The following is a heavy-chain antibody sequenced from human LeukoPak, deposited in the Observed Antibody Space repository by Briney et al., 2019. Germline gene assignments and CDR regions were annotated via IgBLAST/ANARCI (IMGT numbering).Heavy chain of an antibody. V-gene: IGHV3-15*01. J-gene: IGHJ4*02. CDR2: IKSKTDGGTT. Sequence: PAGTLRLSCAVSGLTFTNAWMSWVRQAPGKGLEWLGRIKSKTDGGTTDYAAPVKGRFTISRDDSKNTLYLQMNNLKTEDTAVYYCTTDLSPLWFGEFTPDFWGQGALVTVSS. D-gene: IGHD3-10*01. CDR1: GLTFTNAW. CDR3: TTDLSPLWFGEFTPDF.